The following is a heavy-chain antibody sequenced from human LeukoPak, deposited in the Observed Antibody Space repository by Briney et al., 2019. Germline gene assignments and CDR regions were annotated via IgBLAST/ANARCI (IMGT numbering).Heavy chain of an antibody. CDR3: IAIVAATIDY. CDR2: IRSKANNYAT. Sequence: GGSLRLSCAASGFTFSGSTMHWVRQASGKGLEWVGRIRSKANNYATAYAASVKGRFTISRDDSKNTAYLQMNSLKTEDTAVYYCIAIVAATIDYWGQGTLVTVSS. J-gene: IGHJ4*02. CDR1: GFTFSGST. V-gene: IGHV3-73*01. D-gene: IGHD1-26*01.